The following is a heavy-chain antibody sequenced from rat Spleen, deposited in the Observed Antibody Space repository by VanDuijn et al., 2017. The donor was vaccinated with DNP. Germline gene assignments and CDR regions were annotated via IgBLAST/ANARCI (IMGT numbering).Heavy chain of an antibody. D-gene: IGHD5-1*01. CDR2: INTDGGST. CDR3: TRDGSYFDY. J-gene: IGHJ2*01. V-gene: IGHV5-58*01. Sequence: EVQLVETGGGLVQPGRSLKLSCVASGFTFSSYWMYWIRQAPGKGLEWVASINTDGGSTYYRDSVKGRFTISRDNAKSTLYLQMNSLRSEDTATYYCTRDGSYFDYWGQGVMVTVSS. CDR1: GFTFSSYW.